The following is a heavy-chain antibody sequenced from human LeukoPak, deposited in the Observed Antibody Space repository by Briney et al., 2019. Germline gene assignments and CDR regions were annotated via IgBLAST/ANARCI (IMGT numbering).Heavy chain of an antibody. CDR2: ITSGSSYI. CDR1: GFTLTSYT. Sequence: GGSLRLSCAASGFTLTSYTMNWVRQAPGKGLEWVSSITSGSSYIYYADSVKGRFTISRDNAKNSLYLQMTSLRVEDTAVYYCAKTHGHFDDWGQGTLVTVSS. J-gene: IGHJ4*02. V-gene: IGHV3-21*01. CDR3: AKTHGHFDD.